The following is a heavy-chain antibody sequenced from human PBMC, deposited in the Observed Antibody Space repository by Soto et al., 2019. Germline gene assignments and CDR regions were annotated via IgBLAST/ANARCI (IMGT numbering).Heavy chain of an antibody. J-gene: IGHJ4*02. Sequence: QVQLVESGGDLVKPGGSLRLSCAASELILSDYYMNWIRQAPGKGLEWVAVVSYSGSYTNYADSVKGRFSVSRDNRKNSLYLQMNSLRVEDTALYYCATGQDCSGGSCFDFDYWGQGTRVTVSS. CDR2: VSYSGSYT. CDR1: ELILSDYY. CDR3: ATGQDCSGGSCFDFDY. D-gene: IGHD2-15*01. V-gene: IGHV3-11*06.